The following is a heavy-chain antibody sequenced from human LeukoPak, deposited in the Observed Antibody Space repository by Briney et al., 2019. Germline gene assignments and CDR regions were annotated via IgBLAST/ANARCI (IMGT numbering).Heavy chain of an antibody. D-gene: IGHD6-13*01. CDR1: GFTFRNYN. CDR2: ITLSSSTI. J-gene: IGHJ4*02. Sequence: HPGGSLRLSCAASGFTFRNYNMNWVRQAPGKGLEWVSYITLSSSTIYYADSVKGRFTISRDNAKNSLYLQMNSLRAEDTAVYYCARETPDSSSWTVFDFWGQGTLVTVSS. CDR3: ARETPDSSSWTVFDF. V-gene: IGHV3-48*01.